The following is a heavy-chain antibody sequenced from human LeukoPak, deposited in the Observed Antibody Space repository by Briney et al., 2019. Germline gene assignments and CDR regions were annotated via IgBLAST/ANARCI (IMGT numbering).Heavy chain of an antibody. CDR2: ISYDGSNK. CDR1: GFTLSLYT. Sequence: GESLRLSCSASGFTLSLYTMNWVRQAPGKGLEWVAVISYDGSNKYYADSVKGRFTISRDNSKNTLYLQMNSLRAEDTAVYYCARVGAALYYFDYWGQGTLVTVSS. D-gene: IGHD1-26*01. J-gene: IGHJ4*02. CDR3: ARVGAALYYFDY. V-gene: IGHV3-30-3*01.